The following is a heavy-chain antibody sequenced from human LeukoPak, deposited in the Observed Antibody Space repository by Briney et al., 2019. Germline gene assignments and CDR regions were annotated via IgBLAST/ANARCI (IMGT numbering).Heavy chain of an antibody. D-gene: IGHD1-1*01. CDR2: INPAGSET. CDR3: ARDALHDLMVYYMDV. J-gene: IGHJ6*03. CDR1: GFSFNAYW. V-gene: IGHV3-7*01. Sequence: GSLRLSCAASGFSFNAYWMAWVRQAPGTGLEWVANINPAGSETFHVDPVKGRFSISRDHAKNLVYLQMNSLRAEDTAVYYCARDALHDLMVYYMDVWGKGTTVTVSS.